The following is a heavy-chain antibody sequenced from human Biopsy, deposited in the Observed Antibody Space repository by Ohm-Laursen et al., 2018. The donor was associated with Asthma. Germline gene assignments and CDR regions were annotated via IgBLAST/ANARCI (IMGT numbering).Heavy chain of an antibody. Sequence: GTLSLTCTVSGGSITSSSYYWGWIRQPPGKGMEWIGSMYHSGSPYYHPSPKSRPTISVDTSKNQLSLKMSSVTAADTAVYFCVRHQYSSSWSTFDYWGQGALVTVSS. J-gene: IGHJ4*02. CDR2: MYHSGSP. D-gene: IGHD3-22*01. V-gene: IGHV4-39*01. CDR1: GGSITSSSYY. CDR3: VRHQYSSSWSTFDY.